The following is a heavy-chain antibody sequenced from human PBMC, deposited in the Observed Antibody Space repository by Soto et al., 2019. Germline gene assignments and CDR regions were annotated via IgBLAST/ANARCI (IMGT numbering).Heavy chain of an antibody. CDR1: GFTFSSYG. CDR3: ARAPQWLVRGPFAY. J-gene: IGHJ4*02. CDR2: IWYDGSNK. Sequence: QVQLVESGGGVVQPGRSLRLSCAASGFTFSSYGMHWVRQAPGKGLEWVAVIWYDGSNKYYADSVKGRFTISRDHSKNTLYLQRNSLRAEDTAVYYWARAPQWLVRGPFAYWGKGTLVTVSS. D-gene: IGHD6-19*01. V-gene: IGHV3-33*01.